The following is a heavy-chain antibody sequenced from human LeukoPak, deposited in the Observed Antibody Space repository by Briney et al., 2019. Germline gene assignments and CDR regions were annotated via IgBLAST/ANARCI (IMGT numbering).Heavy chain of an antibody. CDR3: AKDLVVPAAPNYYYYGMDV. CDR1: GFTFSSYG. J-gene: IGHJ6*02. Sequence: PGGSLRLSCAASGFTFSSYGMHWVRQAPGKGLEWVAVISYDGSNKYYADSVKGRFTISRGNSKNTLYLQMNSLRAEDTAVYYCAKDLVVPAAPNYYYYGMDVWGQGTTVTVSS. CDR2: ISYDGSNK. D-gene: IGHD2-2*01. V-gene: IGHV3-30*18.